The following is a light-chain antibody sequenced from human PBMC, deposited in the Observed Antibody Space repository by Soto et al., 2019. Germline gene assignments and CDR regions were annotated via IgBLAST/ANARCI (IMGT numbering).Light chain of an antibody. CDR3: QRYNDWPLT. J-gene: IGKJ4*01. CDR1: QGIGDT. Sequence: EVVMTQSPATLSVSPGEGATLSCRASQGIGDTLAWYQHNPGQTPRLLIYDTSTRATGVPARFSGSRSGTEFTLTINSRQSEDFAVYYCQRYNDWPLTFGGGTKVDIK. V-gene: IGKV3-15*01. CDR2: DTS.